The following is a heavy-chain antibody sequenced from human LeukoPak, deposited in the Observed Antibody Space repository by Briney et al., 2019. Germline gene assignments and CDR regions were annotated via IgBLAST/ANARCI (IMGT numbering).Heavy chain of an antibody. Sequence: SETLSLTCAVYGGSFSGYYWSWIRQPPGKGLEWIGEINHSGSTNYNPSLKSRVTISVDTSKNQFSLKLSSVTAADTAVYYCARGLVIAAAKAFDIWGQGTVVTVSS. J-gene: IGHJ3*02. CDR3: ARGLVIAAAKAFDI. D-gene: IGHD6-13*01. CDR1: GGSFSGYY. V-gene: IGHV4-34*01. CDR2: INHSGST.